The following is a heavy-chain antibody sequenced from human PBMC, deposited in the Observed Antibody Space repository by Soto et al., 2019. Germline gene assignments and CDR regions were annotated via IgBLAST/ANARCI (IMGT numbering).Heavy chain of an antibody. CDR2: ISGSGGST. J-gene: IGHJ4*02. CDR1: GFTFSSYA. CDR3: AKDRRGAVLRYFDWLLYVDY. Sequence: EVQLLESGGGLVQPGGSLRLSCAASGFTFSSYAMSWVRQAPGKGLEWVSAISGSGGSTYYADSVKGRFTISRDNSKNTLYLQMNSLRAEDTAVYYCAKDRRGAVLRYFDWLLYVDYWGQGTLVTVSS. V-gene: IGHV3-23*01. D-gene: IGHD3-9*01.